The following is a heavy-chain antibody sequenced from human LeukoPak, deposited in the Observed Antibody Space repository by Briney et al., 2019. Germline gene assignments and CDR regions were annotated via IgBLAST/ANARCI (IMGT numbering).Heavy chain of an antibody. CDR1: GYTFTGYY. J-gene: IGHJ4*02. CDR2: INPNSGGT. D-gene: IGHD2-15*01. V-gene: IGHV1-2*02. CDR3: ARSGYCSGGSCYDMTSIDY. Sequence: ASVKVSCKASGYTFTGYYMHWVRQAPGQGLEWMGWINPNSGGTNYAQKFQGRVTMTRDTSISTAYMELSRLRSDDTAVYYCARSGYCSGGSCYDMTSIDYWGQGTLVTVSS.